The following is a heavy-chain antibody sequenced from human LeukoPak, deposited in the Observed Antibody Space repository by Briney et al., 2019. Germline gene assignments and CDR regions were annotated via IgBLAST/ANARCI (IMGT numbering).Heavy chain of an antibody. J-gene: IGHJ4*02. CDR1: GGSFSGYY. CDR3: ARGRTTYDYVWGSYSRPDY. D-gene: IGHD3-16*01. Sequence: PSETLSLTCAVYGGSFSGYYWNWIRQPPGKGLEWIGEINHRGSTNYNPSLKSRVTISVDTSKNQFSLKLSSVTAADTAVYYCARGRTTYDYVWGSYSRPDYWGQGTLVTVSS. CDR2: INHRGST. V-gene: IGHV4-34*01.